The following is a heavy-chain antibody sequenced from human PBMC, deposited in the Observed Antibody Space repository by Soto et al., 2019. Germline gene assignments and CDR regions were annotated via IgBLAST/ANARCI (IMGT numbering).Heavy chain of an antibody. J-gene: IGHJ6*02. Sequence: EVQLVESGGGLIQPGGSLRLSCAASGFTVSSNYMSWVRQAPGKGLEWVSVIYSGGSTYYADSVKGRFTISRDNSKNTLYLQMNSLRAEDTAVYYCARDFVVIAAAGTFYYYGMDVWGQGTTVTVSS. CDR3: ARDFVVIAAAGTFYYYGMDV. V-gene: IGHV3-53*01. CDR1: GFTVSSNY. CDR2: IYSGGST. D-gene: IGHD6-13*01.